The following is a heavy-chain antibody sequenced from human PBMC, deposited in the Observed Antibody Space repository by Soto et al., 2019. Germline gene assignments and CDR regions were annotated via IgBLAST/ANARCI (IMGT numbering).Heavy chain of an antibody. V-gene: IGHV4-61*01. Sequence: SETLSLTCTVSGGSVSSGSYYWSWIRQPPGKGLEWIGYIYYSGSTNYNPSLKSRVTISVDTSKNQFSLKLSSVTAEDTAVYYCAIRASYYDSSGYFDYWGQGTLVTVSS. J-gene: IGHJ4*02. D-gene: IGHD3-22*01. CDR1: GGSVSSGSYY. CDR2: IYYSGST. CDR3: AIRASYYDSSGYFDY.